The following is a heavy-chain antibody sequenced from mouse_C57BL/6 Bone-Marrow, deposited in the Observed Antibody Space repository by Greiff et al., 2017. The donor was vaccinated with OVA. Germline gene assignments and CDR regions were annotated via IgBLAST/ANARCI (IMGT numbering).Heavy chain of an antibody. CDR2: IYPRDGST. CDR3: ARLYDGYYGAWFAY. Sequence: QVQLKESGPELVKPGASVKLSCKASGYTFTSYDINWVKQRPGQGLEWIGWIYPRDGSTKYNEKFKGKATLTVDTSSSTAYMELHSLTSEDSAVYFCARLYDGYYGAWFAYWGQGTLVTVSA. V-gene: IGHV1-85*01. CDR1: GYTFTSYD. D-gene: IGHD2-3*01. J-gene: IGHJ3*01.